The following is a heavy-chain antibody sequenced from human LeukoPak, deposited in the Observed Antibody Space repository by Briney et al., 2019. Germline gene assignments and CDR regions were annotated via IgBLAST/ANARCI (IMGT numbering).Heavy chain of an antibody. CDR2: INHSGST. CDR3: ARGGRLITFGGVIDNYFDY. Sequence: SETLSLTCAVYGGSFSGYYWSWIRQPPGKGLEWIGEINHSGSTNYNPSLKSRVTISVDTSKNQFSLELSSVTAADTAVYYCARGGRLITFGGVIDNYFDYWGQGTLVTVSS. J-gene: IGHJ4*02. V-gene: IGHV4-34*01. D-gene: IGHD3-16*02. CDR1: GGSFSGYY.